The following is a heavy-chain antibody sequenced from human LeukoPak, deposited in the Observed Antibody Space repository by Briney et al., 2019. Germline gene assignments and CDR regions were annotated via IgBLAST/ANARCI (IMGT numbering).Heavy chain of an antibody. J-gene: IGHJ6*02. CDR2: ISTGGTIYSSSTI. D-gene: IGHD3-16*01. V-gene: IGHV3-48*01. CDR3: ARNQQLGGHSYYYYGMDV. Sequence: GGSLRLSCAASGFTFSSYSMNWVRQAPGKGLEWVSYISTGGTIYSSSTIHYTDSVKGRFTISRDNSKNTLYLQMNSLRADDTAIYYCARNQQLGGHSYYYYGMDVWGQGTTVTVSS. CDR1: GFTFSSYS.